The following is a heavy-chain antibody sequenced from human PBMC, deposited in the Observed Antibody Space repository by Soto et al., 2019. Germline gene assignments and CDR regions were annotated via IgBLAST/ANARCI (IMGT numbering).Heavy chain of an antibody. J-gene: IGHJ6*02. V-gene: IGHV1-69*01. CDR2: IIPIFGTA. CDR3: AVGKGGTTSYWDYYGMDV. CDR1: GGTFSSYA. D-gene: IGHD1-7*01. Sequence: QVQLVQSGAEVKKPGSSVKVSCKASGGTFSSYAISWVRQAPGQGLEWMGGIIPIFGTANYAQKFQGRVTITADESTSTAYMELSSLRSEDTAMYYCAVGKGGTTSYWDYYGMDVWGQGTTVTVSS.